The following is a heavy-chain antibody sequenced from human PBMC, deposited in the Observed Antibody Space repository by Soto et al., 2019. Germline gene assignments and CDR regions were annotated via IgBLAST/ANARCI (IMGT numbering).Heavy chain of an antibody. CDR3: ARDRAMVRGIGSMDV. CDR1: GFTFSSYA. D-gene: IGHD3-10*01. Sequence: EVQLLESGGGLVQPGGSLRLSCAASGFTFSSYAMSWVRQAPGKGLEWVSAISGSGGSTYYADSVKGRFTISRDNSKNTLYLQMNSLRAEDTAVYYCARDRAMVRGIGSMDVWGQGTTVTVSS. V-gene: IGHV3-23*01. CDR2: ISGSGGST. J-gene: IGHJ6*02.